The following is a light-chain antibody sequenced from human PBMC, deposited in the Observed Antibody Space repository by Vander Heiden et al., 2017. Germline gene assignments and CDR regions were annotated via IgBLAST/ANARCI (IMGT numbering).Light chain of an antibody. CDR3: LQYGLYPLS. CDR1: QAMKTN. V-gene: IGKV1-17*01. J-gene: IGKJ4*01. Sequence: QMIQPPSSLSAVVGDSVTITWRANQAMKTNLAWYQQRTGETPKCLIFGAFTLQTGVPSRFSGSGSGTDFILTITSLQPEDFGAYYCLQYGLYPLSFGGGTRVEF. CDR2: GAF.